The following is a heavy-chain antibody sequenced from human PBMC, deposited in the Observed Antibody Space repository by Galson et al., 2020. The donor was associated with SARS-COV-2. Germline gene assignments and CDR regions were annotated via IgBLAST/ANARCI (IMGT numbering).Heavy chain of an antibody. V-gene: IGHV3-23*01. CDR2: IGGGGDDI. CDR3: AKDLDAFDI. J-gene: IGHJ3*02. Sequence: GDSLKISCAASGFTFRNNAMNWVRQAPGKGLEWVSIIGGGGDDIYYADFVKGRFTISRDNSKDTLYLQMDSLRVEDTALYYCAKDLDAFDIWGQGTMVTVSS. CDR1: GFTFRNNA.